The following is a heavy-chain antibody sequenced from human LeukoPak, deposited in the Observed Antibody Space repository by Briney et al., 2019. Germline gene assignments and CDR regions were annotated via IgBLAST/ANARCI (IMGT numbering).Heavy chain of an antibody. Sequence: PGGSLRLSCAASGFTFSSYWMSWVRQAPGKGLEWVANIKQDGSEKYYVDSVKGRFTISRDNAKNSLYLQMNSLRAEDTAVYYCARSPDSSSWYHPRAWCDYWGQGTLVTVSS. CDR2: IKQDGSEK. CDR1: GFTFSSYW. CDR3: ARSPDSSSWYHPRAWCDY. D-gene: IGHD6-13*01. V-gene: IGHV3-7*01. J-gene: IGHJ4*02.